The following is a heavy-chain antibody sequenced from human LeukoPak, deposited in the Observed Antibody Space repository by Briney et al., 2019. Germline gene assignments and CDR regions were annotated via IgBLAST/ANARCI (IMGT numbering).Heavy chain of an antibody. Sequence: GGPLTLFCRASSYTFSRYDKRWARRSTGRGREWLSAICGSGGSTYYADAVKGRFTISRDNSKNTLYLQMNSLRAEDTAVYYCAKDPPSKEINTMIVVVIFDYWGQGTLVTVSS. V-gene: IGHV3-23*01. CDR1: SYTFSRYD. CDR2: ICGSGGST. CDR3: AKDPPSKEINTMIVVVIFDY. D-gene: IGHD3-22*01. J-gene: IGHJ4*02.